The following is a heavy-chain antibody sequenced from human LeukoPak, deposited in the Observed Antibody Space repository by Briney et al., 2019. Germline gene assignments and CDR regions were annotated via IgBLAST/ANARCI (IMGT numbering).Heavy chain of an antibody. Sequence: SDTLSLTCTVSGGSISSYYWSWLRQPPGKGLEWIGRIYTSGSTNYNPSLKSRVTMSVDTSKNQFSLKLSSVTAADTAVYYCARLSGSYYAEYFQHWGQGTLVTVSS. CDR3: ARLSGSYYAEYFQH. CDR1: GGSISSYY. CDR2: IYTSGST. V-gene: IGHV4-4*07. J-gene: IGHJ1*01. D-gene: IGHD1-26*01.